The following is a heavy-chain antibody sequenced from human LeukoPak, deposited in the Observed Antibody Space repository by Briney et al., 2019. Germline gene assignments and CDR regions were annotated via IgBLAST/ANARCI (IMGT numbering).Heavy chain of an antibody. CDR2: ITNGATGT. D-gene: IGHD4-23*01. CDR3: AKAVESGGLFDS. CDR1: GFTFINYA. V-gene: IGHV3-23*01. Sequence: GGSLRLSCAASGFTFINYAMTWVRQAPGKGLEWVSTITNGATGTFYADSVKGRFTISGDNSRNTVYLQMNSRRAEDTAVYYCAKAVESGGLFDSWGQETLVTVSS. J-gene: IGHJ4*02.